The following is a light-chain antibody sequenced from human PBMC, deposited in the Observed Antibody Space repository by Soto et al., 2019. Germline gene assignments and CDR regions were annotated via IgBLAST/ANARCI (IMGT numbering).Light chain of an antibody. V-gene: IGLV6-57*01. CDR2: EDD. CDR3: QSHDSDTVI. Sequence: NFMLTQPHSVSESPGKTVTISCTRSSGSIASNYVQWYQQRPGSSPSIVIYEDDQRPSGVPDRFSGSIDSSSSSASLTISGLKTEDEADYYCQSHDSDTVIFGGGTKLTVL. CDR1: SGSIASNY. J-gene: IGLJ2*01.